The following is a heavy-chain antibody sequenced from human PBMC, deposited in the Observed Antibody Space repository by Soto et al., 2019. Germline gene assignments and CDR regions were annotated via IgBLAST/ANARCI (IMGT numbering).Heavy chain of an antibody. CDR1: GFTFSSYW. CDR2: IKQDGSER. J-gene: IGHJ4*02. D-gene: IGHD3-3*01. V-gene: IGHV3-7*01. CDR3: ARDTIFGVVIISDYFDY. Sequence: EVQLVESGGGLVQPGGSLRLSCAASGFTFSSYWMSWVRQAPGKGLEWVANIKQDGSERYYVDSVKGRFTISRDNAKNSLYLKMNSLRAEDTAVYYCARDTIFGVVIISDYFDYWGQGTLVTVSS.